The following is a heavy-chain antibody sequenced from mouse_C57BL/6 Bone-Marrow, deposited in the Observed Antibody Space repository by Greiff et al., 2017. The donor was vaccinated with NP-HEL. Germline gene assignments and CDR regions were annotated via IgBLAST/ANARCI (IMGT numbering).Heavy chain of an antibody. CDR2: IYPRSGNT. CDR3: VAASYYYAMDY. J-gene: IGHJ4*01. Sequence: VQLQQSGAELARPGASVKLSCKASGYTFTRYGISWVKQRTGQGLEWIGEIYPRSGNTYYNETFKGKATLTADKSSSTAYMALRSLTSEDSAVYFCVAASYYYAMDYWGQGTSVTVSS. V-gene: IGHV1-81*01. CDR1: GYTFTRYG.